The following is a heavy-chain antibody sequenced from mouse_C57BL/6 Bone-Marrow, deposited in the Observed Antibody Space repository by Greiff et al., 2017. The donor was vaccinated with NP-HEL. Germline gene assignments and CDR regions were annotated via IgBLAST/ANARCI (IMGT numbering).Heavy chain of an antibody. CDR1: GYTFTSYG. J-gene: IGHJ4*01. Sequence: VKLQESGAELARPGASVKLSCKASGYTFTSYGISWVKQRTGQGLEWIGEIYPRSGNTYYNEKFKGKATLTADKSSSTAYMELRSLTSEDSAVYFCARKYYAMDYWGQGTSVTVSS. CDR3: ARKYYAMDY. V-gene: IGHV1-81*01. CDR2: IYPRSGNT.